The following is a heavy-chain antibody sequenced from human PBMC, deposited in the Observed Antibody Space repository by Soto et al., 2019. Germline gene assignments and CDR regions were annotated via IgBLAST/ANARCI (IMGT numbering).Heavy chain of an antibody. CDR1: GGSIISYY. J-gene: IGHJ6*03. V-gene: IGHV4-59*08. CDR3: ARLYYYYYYMDV. Sequence: PSETLSLTCTVSGGSIISYYWSWIRQPPGKGLEWIGYIYYSGSTNYNPSLKSRVTISVDTSKNQFSLKLSSVTAADTAVYYCARLYYYYYYMDVWGKGTTVTVSS. CDR2: IYYSGST.